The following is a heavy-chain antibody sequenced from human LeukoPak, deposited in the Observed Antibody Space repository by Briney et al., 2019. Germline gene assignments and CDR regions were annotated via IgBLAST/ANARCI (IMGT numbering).Heavy chain of an antibody. CDR2: IKQDGSEK. Sequence: HAGGSLRLSCEASGFTFSNYWMSWVRQAPGKGLEWVANIKQDGSEKYYVDSVKGRFTISRDNAKNSLYLQMNSLRAEDTAVYYCARDSGTTGEVKFDPWGQGTLVTVSS. CDR1: GFTFSNYW. V-gene: IGHV3-7*01. D-gene: IGHD3-10*01. CDR3: ARDSGTTGEVKFDP. J-gene: IGHJ5*02.